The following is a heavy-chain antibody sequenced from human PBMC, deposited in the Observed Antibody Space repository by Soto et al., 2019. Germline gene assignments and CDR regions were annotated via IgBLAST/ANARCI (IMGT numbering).Heavy chain of an antibody. J-gene: IGHJ5*02. CDR2: IKSKTNGGTT. Sequence: EVQLVESGGGLVKSGESLRLSCAASGFTFSNAWMSWVRQAPGKGLEWVGRIKSKTNGGTTDYAAPVKGRFTISRDDSKSTLYPQMNSLKSEDTAVYYCTTDDPINKSWGQGTLVTVSS. CDR3: TTDDPINKS. CDR1: GFTFSNAW. V-gene: IGHV3-15*01.